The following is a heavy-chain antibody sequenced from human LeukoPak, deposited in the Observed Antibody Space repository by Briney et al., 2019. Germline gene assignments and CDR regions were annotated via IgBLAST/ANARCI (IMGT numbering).Heavy chain of an antibody. Sequence: SVKVSCKASGGTFSSYAISWVRQAPGQGLEWMGGIIPMFGTANYAQKFQGRVTITADKSTSTAYMEVSSLRSEDTAVYYCARVAVQYYDYVWGSYRDAFDIWGQGTMVTVSS. CDR3: ARVAVQYYDYVWGSYRDAFDI. J-gene: IGHJ3*02. CDR1: GGTFSSYA. CDR2: IIPMFGTA. V-gene: IGHV1-69*06. D-gene: IGHD3-16*02.